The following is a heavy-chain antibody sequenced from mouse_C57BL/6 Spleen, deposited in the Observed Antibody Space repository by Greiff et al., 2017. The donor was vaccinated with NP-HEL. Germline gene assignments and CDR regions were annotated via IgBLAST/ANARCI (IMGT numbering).Heavy chain of an antibody. Sequence: VQLVESGAELVKPGASVKMSCKASGYTFTTYPIEWMKQNHGKSLEWIGNFHPYNDDTKYNEKFKGKATLTVEKSSSTVYLELSRLTSDDSAVYYCARRDYYGSVFDYWGQGTTLTVSS. CDR3: ARRDYYGSVFDY. V-gene: IGHV1-47*01. CDR1: GYTFTTYP. CDR2: FHPYNDDT. D-gene: IGHD1-1*01. J-gene: IGHJ2*01.